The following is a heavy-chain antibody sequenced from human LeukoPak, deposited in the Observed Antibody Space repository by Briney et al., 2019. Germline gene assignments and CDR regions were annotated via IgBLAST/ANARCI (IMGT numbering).Heavy chain of an antibody. J-gene: IGHJ4*02. D-gene: IGHD3-3*01. Sequence: GGSLRLSCAASGFTFSSYSMNWVRQAPGKGLKWVSSISSSSSYIYYADSVKGRFTISRDNAKNSLYLQMNSLRAEDTAVYYCARSTIYDFWSKDYFDYWGQGTLVTVSS. V-gene: IGHV3-21*01. CDR2: ISSSSSYI. CDR3: ARSTIYDFWSKDYFDY. CDR1: GFTFSSYS.